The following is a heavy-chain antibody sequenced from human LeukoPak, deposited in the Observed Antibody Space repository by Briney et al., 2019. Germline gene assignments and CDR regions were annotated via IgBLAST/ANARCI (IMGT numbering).Heavy chain of an antibody. Sequence: PGGSLRLSCAASGFTFSSYWMSWVRQAPGKGLEWVSAISGSGGSTYYADSVKGRFTISRGNAKNSLYLQMNSLSAEDTAVYYCARWSPQSYGKYYLDSWGQGTLVTVSS. V-gene: IGHV3-21*01. D-gene: IGHD1-26*01. J-gene: IGHJ4*02. CDR3: ARWSPQSYGKYYLDS. CDR1: GFTFSSYW. CDR2: ISGSGGST.